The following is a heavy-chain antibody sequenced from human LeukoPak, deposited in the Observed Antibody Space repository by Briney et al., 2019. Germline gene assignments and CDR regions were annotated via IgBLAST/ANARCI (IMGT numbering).Heavy chain of an antibody. V-gene: IGHV4-34*01. CDR1: GGSFSGYY. D-gene: IGHD3-10*01. CDR2: INHSGST. J-gene: IGHJ5*02. CDR3: ARKPGSGSYWGNWFDP. Sequence: SETLSLTCAVYGGSFSGYYWSWIRQPPGKGLEWIGEINHSGSTNYNPSLKSRVTISVDTSKNQFSLKLSSVTAADTAVYYCARKPGSGSYWGNWFDPWGQGTLVTVSS.